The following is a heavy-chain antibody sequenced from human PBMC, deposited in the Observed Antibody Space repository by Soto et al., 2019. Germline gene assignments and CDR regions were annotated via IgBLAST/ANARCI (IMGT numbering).Heavy chain of an antibody. CDR2: IKHSGTT. CDR3: ARGSYCSSSSCYQPYTGFDP. J-gene: IGHJ5*02. D-gene: IGHD2-2*01. CDR1: GGSFSDYY. Sequence: SETLSLTCVVYGGSFSDYYWSWIRQPPGKGLEWIGEIKHSGTTNYNLSLKSRVTISVDTSKNQFSLKLSSVTAADTAVYYCARGSYCSSSSCYQPYTGFDPWGQGTLVTVSS. V-gene: IGHV4-34*01.